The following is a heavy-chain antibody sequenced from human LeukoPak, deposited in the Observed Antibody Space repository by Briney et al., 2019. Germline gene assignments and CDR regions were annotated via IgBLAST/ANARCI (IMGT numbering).Heavy chain of an antibody. D-gene: IGHD3-3*01. Sequence: ASVKVSCKASGYTFTSYGISWVRQAPGQGLEWMGWISAYNGNTNYAQKLQGRVTMTTDTSTSTAYMELRSLRSDDTAVYYCARSYYDFWSGYYPYYYYYMDVWGKGTTVTVSS. V-gene: IGHV1-18*01. CDR1: GYTFTSYG. CDR3: ARSYYDFWSGYYPYYYYYMDV. CDR2: ISAYNGNT. J-gene: IGHJ6*03.